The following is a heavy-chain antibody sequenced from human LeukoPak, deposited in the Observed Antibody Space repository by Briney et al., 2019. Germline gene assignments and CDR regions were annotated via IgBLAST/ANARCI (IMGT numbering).Heavy chain of an antibody. CDR3: ARSPSPYSSGWYFDY. V-gene: IGHV6-1*01. D-gene: IGHD6-19*01. CDR1: GDSVSINSAA. Sequence: SQTLSLTCAISGDSVSINSAAWNWIRQSPSRGLEWLGRTYQRSKWYNDYAVSVKSRITINPDISKNQFSLQLNSVTPEDTAVYYCARSPSPYSSGWYFDYWGQGTLVTISS. J-gene: IGHJ4*02. CDR2: TYQRSKWYN.